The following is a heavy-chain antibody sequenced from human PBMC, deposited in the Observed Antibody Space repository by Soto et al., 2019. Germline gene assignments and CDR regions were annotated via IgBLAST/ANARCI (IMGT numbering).Heavy chain of an antibody. CDR3: AKGVGATFYYYYGMDV. CDR1: GFTFSSYT. J-gene: IGHJ6*02. CDR2: ISGSGGST. V-gene: IGHV3-23*01. D-gene: IGHD1-26*01. Sequence: PGGSLRLSCAASGFTFSSYTMSWVRQAPGKGLEWVSAISGSGGSTYYADSVKGRFTISRDNSKNTLYLQMNSLRAEDTAVYYCAKGVGATFYYYYGMDVWGQGTTVTVS.